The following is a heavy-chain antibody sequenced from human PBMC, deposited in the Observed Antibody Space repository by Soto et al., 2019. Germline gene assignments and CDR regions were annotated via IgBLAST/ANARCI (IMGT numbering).Heavy chain of an antibody. J-gene: IGHJ5*02. CDR1: GGSISSYY. CDR2: IYYSGST. CDR3: AREEGRGGFDP. Sequence: QVQLQESGPGLVKPSEALSLTCTVSGGSISSYYWSWIRQPPGKGLEWIGYIYYSGSTNYNPSLKSRVTISVDTSKNQFSLKLSSVTAADTAVYYCAREEGRGGFDPWGQGTLVTVSS. V-gene: IGHV4-59*01.